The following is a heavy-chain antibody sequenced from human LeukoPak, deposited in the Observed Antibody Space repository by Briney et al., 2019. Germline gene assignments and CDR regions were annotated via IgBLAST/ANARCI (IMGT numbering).Heavy chain of an antibody. Sequence: PSETLSLTCTVSGGSISSSSYYWGWIRQPPGKGLEWIGSTYYSGSTYYNPSFKSRVTISVDTSKNQFSLKLSSVTAADTAVYYCAITPLGVAEPIWGQGTMVTVSS. CDR1: GGSISSSSYY. CDR3: AITPLGVAEPI. V-gene: IGHV4-39*07. J-gene: IGHJ3*02. D-gene: IGHD6-19*01. CDR2: TYYSGST.